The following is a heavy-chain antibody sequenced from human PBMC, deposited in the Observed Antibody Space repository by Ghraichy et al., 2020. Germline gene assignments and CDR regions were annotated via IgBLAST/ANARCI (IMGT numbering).Heavy chain of an antibody. D-gene: IGHD6-13*01. J-gene: IGHJ4*02. V-gene: IGHV2-5*02. CDR2: IYWDDDK. Sequence: SGPTLVKPTQTLTLTCTFSGFSLSTSGVGVGWIRQPPGKALEWLALIYWDDDKRYSPSLKTRLTITKDTSKNQVVITMTNMDSVDTATYYCAHRLTGYNSNWYHGYFDYWGQGALVTVSS. CDR3: AHRLTGYNSNWYHGYFDY. CDR1: GFSLSTSGVG.